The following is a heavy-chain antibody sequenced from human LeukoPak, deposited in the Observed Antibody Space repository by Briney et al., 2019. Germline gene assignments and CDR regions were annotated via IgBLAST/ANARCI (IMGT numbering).Heavy chain of an antibody. CDR1: GGSFSGYC. CDR3: ARGGYCSGGSCYARPRQYFQH. D-gene: IGHD2-15*01. CDR2: INHSGST. J-gene: IGHJ1*01. V-gene: IGHV4-34*01. Sequence: SETLSLTCAVYGGSFSGYCWSWIRQPPGKGLEWIGEINHSGSTNYNPSLKSRVTISVDTSKNQFSLKLSSVTAADTAVYYCARGGYCSGGSCYARPRQYFQHWGQGTLVTVSS.